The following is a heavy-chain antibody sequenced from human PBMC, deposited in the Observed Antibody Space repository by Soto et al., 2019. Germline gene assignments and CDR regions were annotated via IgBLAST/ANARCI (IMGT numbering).Heavy chain of an antibody. CDR2: ISSSSSYI. D-gene: IGHD6-19*01. J-gene: IGHJ4*02. CDR3: APGIAVAGTPPFDY. Sequence: GGSLRLSCAASGFTFSSYSMNWVRQAPGKGLEWVSSISSSSSYIYYADSVKGRFTISRDNAKNSLYLQMNSLRAEDTAVYYCAPGIAVAGTPPFDYWGQGTRVTVSS. V-gene: IGHV3-21*01. CDR1: GFTFSSYS.